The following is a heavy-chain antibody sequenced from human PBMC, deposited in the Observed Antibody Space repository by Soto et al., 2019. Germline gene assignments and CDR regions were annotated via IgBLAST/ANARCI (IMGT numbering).Heavy chain of an antibody. J-gene: IGHJ4*02. CDR3: ARGNGDYFDY. V-gene: IGHV4-4*02. D-gene: IGHD4-17*01. CDR1: GGSISSSNW. CDR2: IYYSGST. Sequence: SETLSLTCAVSGGSISSSNWWSWVRQPPGKGLEWIGYIYYSGSTYYNPSLKSRVTISVDTSKNQFSLKLSSVTAADTAVYYCARGNGDYFDYWGQGTLVTVSS.